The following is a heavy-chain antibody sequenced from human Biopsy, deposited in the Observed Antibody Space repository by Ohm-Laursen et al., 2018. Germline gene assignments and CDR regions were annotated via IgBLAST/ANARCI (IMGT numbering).Heavy chain of an antibody. CDR2: IYYSGNT. D-gene: IGHD3-3*01. J-gene: IGHJ4*02. Sequence: GTLSLTCTVSGGSISDSTYHWGWIRQSPGKGLEWIGNIYYSGNTDYSPSLKSRVTISVDTSNYQFSLKLRSVTAADTAVYYCARQVDFWSGYVDYWGQGTLVAVSS. V-gene: IGHV4-39*01. CDR3: ARQVDFWSGYVDY. CDR1: GGSISDSTYH.